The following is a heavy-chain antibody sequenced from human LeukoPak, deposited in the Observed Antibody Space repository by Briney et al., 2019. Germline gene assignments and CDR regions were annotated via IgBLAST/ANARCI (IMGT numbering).Heavy chain of an antibody. V-gene: IGHV4-30-2*01. CDR3: ARFSGSYSNFDY. CDR2: IYHSGST. CDR1: GGSISSGGYS. D-gene: IGHD1-26*01. Sequence: PSENLSLTCAVSGGSISSGGYSWSWIRQPPGKGLEWIGYIYHSGSTYYNPSLKSRVTISVDRSKNQFSLKLSSVTAADTAVYYCARFSGSYSNFDYWGQGTLVTVSS. J-gene: IGHJ4*02.